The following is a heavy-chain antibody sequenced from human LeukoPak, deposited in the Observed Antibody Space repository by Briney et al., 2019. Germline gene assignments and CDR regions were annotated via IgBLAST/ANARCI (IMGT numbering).Heavy chain of an antibody. CDR2: INPNSGDT. J-gene: IGHJ4*02. CDR3: ARVLPSDY. Sequence: GASVKVSCKASGYTFTGYYIHWVRQAPGQGFEWMGWINPNSGDTNYAQNFQGRVTMTRDTSISTAYMELSRLRSDDTAVYYCARVLPSDYWGQGTLVTVSS. V-gene: IGHV1-2*02. CDR1: GYTFTGYY. D-gene: IGHD1-26*01.